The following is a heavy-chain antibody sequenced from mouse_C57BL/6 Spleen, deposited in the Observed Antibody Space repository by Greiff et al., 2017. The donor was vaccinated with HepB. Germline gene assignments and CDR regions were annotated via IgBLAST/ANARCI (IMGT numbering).Heavy chain of an antibody. V-gene: IGHV1-26*01. CDR3: ASTAFTTVVAPYAMDY. CDR1: GYTFTDYY. J-gene: IGHJ4*01. D-gene: IGHD1-1*01. Sequence: EVQLQQSGPELVKPGASVKISCKASGYTFTDYYMNWVKQSHGKSLEWIGDINPNNGGTSYNQKFKGKATLTVDKSYRTAYIELRSLTSEDSAVYYCASTAFTTVVAPYAMDYWGQGTSVTVSS. CDR2: INPNNGGT.